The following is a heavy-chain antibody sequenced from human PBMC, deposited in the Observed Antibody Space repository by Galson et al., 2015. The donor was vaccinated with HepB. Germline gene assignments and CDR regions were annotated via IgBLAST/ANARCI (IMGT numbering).Heavy chain of an antibody. V-gene: IGHV3-33*01. CDR2: IWYDGSNK. CDR1: GFTFSSYG. CDR3: ARAPPLKSYGDYHFDY. D-gene: IGHD4-17*01. Sequence: SLRLSCAASGFTFSSYGMHWVRQAPGKGLEWVAVIWYDGSNKYYADSVKGRFTISRDNSKNTLYLQMNSLRAEDTAVYYCARAPPLKSYGDYHFDYWGQGTLVTVSS. J-gene: IGHJ4*02.